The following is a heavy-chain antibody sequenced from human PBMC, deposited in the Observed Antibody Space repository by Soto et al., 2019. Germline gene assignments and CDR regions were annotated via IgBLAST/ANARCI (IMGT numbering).Heavy chain of an antibody. Sequence: QVQLVQSGAEVKKPGSSVKVSCKASGGTFSSYTISWVRQAPGQGLEWMGRIIPILGIANYAQKFQGRVTITADKSTSTAYMELSSLRSEDTAVYYCASWLYCGGGCYSFDYWGQGTLVTVSS. CDR1: GGTFSSYT. CDR2: IIPILGIA. CDR3: ASWLYCGGGCYSFDY. D-gene: IGHD2-21*02. J-gene: IGHJ4*02. V-gene: IGHV1-69*02.